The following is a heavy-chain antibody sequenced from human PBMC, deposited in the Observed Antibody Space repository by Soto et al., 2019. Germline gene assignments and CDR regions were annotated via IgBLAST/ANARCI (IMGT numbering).Heavy chain of an antibody. D-gene: IGHD4-17*01. V-gene: IGHV1-2*02. CDR3: AAVLVVDYGDYGWFDP. Sequence: GASVKVSCKASGYTFTGYYMHWVRQVPGQGLEWMGWINPNSGGTNYAQKFQGRVTMTRDTSISTAYMELSRLRSDDTAVYYCAAVLVVDYGDYGWFDPWGQGTLVTVSS. J-gene: IGHJ5*02. CDR2: INPNSGGT. CDR1: GYTFTGYY.